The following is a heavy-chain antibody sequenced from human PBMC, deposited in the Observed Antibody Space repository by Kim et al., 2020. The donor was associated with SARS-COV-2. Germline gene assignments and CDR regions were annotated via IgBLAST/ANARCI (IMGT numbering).Heavy chain of an antibody. Sequence: KSRVTISVDTSKNQFSLKLSSVTAADTAVYYCARHGLLTGYAIRAAPFDYWGQGTLVTVSS. V-gene: IGHV4-39*01. CDR3: ARHGLLTGYAIRAAPFDY. J-gene: IGHJ4*02. D-gene: IGHD3-9*01.